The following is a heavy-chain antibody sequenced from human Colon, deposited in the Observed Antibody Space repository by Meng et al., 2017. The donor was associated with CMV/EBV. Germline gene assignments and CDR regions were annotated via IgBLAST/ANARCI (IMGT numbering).Heavy chain of an antibody. CDR2: ISSSSSYI. CDR1: GFIFSSYS. D-gene: IGHD3-3*01. CDR3: ARCGGGGITIFGVVITGYYYGMDV. J-gene: IGHJ6*02. Sequence: GGSLRLSCAASGFIFSSYSMNWVRQAPGKGLEWVSSISSSSSYIYYADSVKGRFTISRDNAKNSLYLQMNSLRAEDTAVYYCARCGGGGITIFGVVITGYYYGMDVWGQGTTVTVSS. V-gene: IGHV3-21*01.